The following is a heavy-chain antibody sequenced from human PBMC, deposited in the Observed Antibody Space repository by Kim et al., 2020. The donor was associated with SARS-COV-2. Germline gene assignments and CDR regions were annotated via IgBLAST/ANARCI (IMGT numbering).Heavy chain of an antibody. D-gene: IGHD3-9*01. CDR3: AKDLGTGP. V-gene: IGHV3-9*01. Sequence: SGGIGYADSVKGRFTISRDNAKNSLYLRMNSLRTEDTAFYYCAKDLGTGPWGQGTLVTVSS. CDR2: SGGI. J-gene: IGHJ5*02.